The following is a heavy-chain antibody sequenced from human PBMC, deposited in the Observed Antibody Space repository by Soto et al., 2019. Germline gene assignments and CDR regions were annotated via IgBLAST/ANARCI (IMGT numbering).Heavy chain of an antibody. CDR2: ITPIFGTP. J-gene: IGHJ2*01. D-gene: IGHD6-19*01. Sequence: QVQLVQSGTGVKKPGSSVKVSCKASGGTFSRYAINWVRQAPGQGLEWMGGITPIFGTPNYAQKFQGRVTITADGSTKTAYMELRRLRSEDTAVYYCAQTLGLAVSGPGRFDLWGRGTLVTVTS. CDR3: AQTLGLAVSGPGRFDL. CDR1: GGTFSRYA. V-gene: IGHV1-69*12.